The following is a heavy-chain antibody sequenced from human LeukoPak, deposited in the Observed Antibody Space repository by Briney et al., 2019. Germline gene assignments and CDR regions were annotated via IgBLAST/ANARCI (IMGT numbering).Heavy chain of an antibody. D-gene: IGHD3-22*01. V-gene: IGHV3-48*02. CDR2: ISGSSDII. CDR3: ARDYYDSSGYYYENWYSDL. J-gene: IGHJ2*01. Sequence: GGSLRLSCAASGVSISGYYMNWVRQAPGKGLECVSYISGSSDIIYYAGSVKGRFTISRDNAKNSLFLQMNSLRDEDTAVYYCARDYYDSSGYYYENWYSDLWGRGTLVTVSS. CDR1: GVSISGYY.